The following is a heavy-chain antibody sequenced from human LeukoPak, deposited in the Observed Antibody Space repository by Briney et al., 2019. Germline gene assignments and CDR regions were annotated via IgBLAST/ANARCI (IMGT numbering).Heavy chain of an antibody. CDR1: GGTFSSYA. V-gene: IGHV1-69*13. Sequence: GASVKVSCKASGGTFSSYAISWVRQAPGQGLEWMGGIIPIFGTANYAQKFQGRVTITADESTSTAYMELSSLRSEDTAVYYCARDRDSSSSGTFDYWGQGTLVTVSS. J-gene: IGHJ4*02. D-gene: IGHD6-6*01. CDR3: ARDRDSSSSGTFDY. CDR2: IIPIFGTA.